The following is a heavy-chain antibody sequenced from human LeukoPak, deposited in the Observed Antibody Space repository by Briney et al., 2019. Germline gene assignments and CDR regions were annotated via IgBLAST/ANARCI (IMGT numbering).Heavy chain of an antibody. V-gene: IGHV1-8*03. CDR2: MNPNSGNT. CDR3: ARFRIAAAGPYAFDI. CDR1: GYTFTSYD. J-gene: IGHJ3*02. D-gene: IGHD6-13*01. Sequence: AASVKVSCKASGYTFTSYDINWVRQATGQGLEWMGWMNPNSGNTGYAQKFQGRVTITRNTSISTAYMELSSLRSEDTAVYYCARFRIAAAGPYAFDIWGQGTMVTVSS.